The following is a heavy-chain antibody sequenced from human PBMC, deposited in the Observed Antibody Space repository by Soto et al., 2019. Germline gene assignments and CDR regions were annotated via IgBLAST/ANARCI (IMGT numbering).Heavy chain of an antibody. J-gene: IGHJ4*02. Sequence: QVQLQESGPGLVKPSGTLSLTCTVSGDSISDSNWWTWVRQPPGKGLEWIGEVYHSGRANYNPSLRSRVTMQADTLKNHFNLKLNSVKAADPAVYDCAKTIGSGSYLPFWGQGALVDVSP. CDR3: AKTIGSGSYLPF. CDR2: VYHSGRA. D-gene: IGHD3-10*01. V-gene: IGHV4-4*02. CDR1: GDSISDSNW.